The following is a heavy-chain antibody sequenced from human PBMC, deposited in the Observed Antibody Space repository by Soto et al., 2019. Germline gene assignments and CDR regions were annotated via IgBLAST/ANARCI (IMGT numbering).Heavy chain of an antibody. J-gene: IGHJ4*02. V-gene: IGHV4-28*01. D-gene: IGHD3-3*01. CDR1: DYSIINDGW. Sequence: TSETLSLTCTVSDYSIINDGWWGWIRQPPGKGLEWIGYIYHSGTTHFNPSLKSRVTMSIDMSKNQFSLKLNSVTAADTAVYFCAKNFGRGLYYFDYRGQGTLVTVSS. CDR2: IYHSGTT. CDR3: AKNFGRGLYYFDY.